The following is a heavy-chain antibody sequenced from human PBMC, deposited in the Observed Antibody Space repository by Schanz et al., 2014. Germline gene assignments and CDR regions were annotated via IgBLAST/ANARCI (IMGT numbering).Heavy chain of an antibody. CDR3: AKAADWPVTRFDP. D-gene: IGHD3-9*01. V-gene: IGHV3-23*01. Sequence: EVQLLESGGGLVQPGGSLRLSCASSGFSFTTYAMSWVRQAPGKGLEWVSSISSGGGSTYYADSVKGRFTISRDNSKNTLYLQMKSLRAEDTAVYYCAKAADWPVTRFDPWGQGTLVTVSS. CDR1: GFSFTTYA. J-gene: IGHJ5*02. CDR2: ISSGGGST.